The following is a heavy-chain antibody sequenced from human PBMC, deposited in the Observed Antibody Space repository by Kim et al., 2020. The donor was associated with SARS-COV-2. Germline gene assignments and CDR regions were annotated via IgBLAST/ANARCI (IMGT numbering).Heavy chain of an antibody. CDR3: AKCPVVVATDDYGDYEAPPHYYYMDV. D-gene: IGHD4-17*01. Sequence: GGSLRLSCAASGFTFSSYAMSWVRQAPGKGLEWVSAISGSGGSTYYADSVKGRFTISRDNSKNTLYLQMNSLRAEDTAVYYCAKCPVVVATDDYGDYEAPPHYYYMDVWGKGTTVTVSS. V-gene: IGHV3-23*01. CDR1: GFTFSSYA. J-gene: IGHJ6*03. CDR2: ISGSGGST.